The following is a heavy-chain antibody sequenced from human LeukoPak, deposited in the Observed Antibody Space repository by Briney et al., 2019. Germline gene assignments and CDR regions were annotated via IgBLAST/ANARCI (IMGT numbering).Heavy chain of an antibody. V-gene: IGHV1-8*01. CDR3: ARDGDILTGCSPYYFDY. Sequence: ASVKVSCKASGYTFTSYDINWVRQATGQGLEWMGWMNPNSGNTGYAQKFQGRVTMTRDTSTSTVYMELSSLRSEDTAVYYCARDGDILTGCSPYYFDYWGQGTLVTVSS. D-gene: IGHD3-9*01. J-gene: IGHJ4*02. CDR2: MNPNSGNT. CDR1: GYTFTSYD.